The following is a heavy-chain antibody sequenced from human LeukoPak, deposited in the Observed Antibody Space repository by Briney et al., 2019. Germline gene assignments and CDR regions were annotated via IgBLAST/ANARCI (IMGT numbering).Heavy chain of an antibody. D-gene: IGHD2-2*01. CDR2: INPNSGGT. CDR1: GYTFTGYY. CDR3: ARSYGPVVVPAAILPGY. V-gene: IGHV1-2*02. Sequence: ASVKVSCKASGYTFTGYYMHWVRQAPGQGLEWMGWINPNSGGTNYQGRVTMTRHTSISTAYMELSRLRSDDTAVYYCARSYGPVVVPAAILPGYWGQGTLVTVSS. J-gene: IGHJ4*02.